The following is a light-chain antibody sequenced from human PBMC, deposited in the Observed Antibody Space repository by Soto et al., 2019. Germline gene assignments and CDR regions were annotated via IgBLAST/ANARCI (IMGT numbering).Light chain of an antibody. Sequence: QSALTQPASVSGSPGQSITISCTGTSSDVGGYIYVSWYQHHPDKAPKLMIYDVNNRPSGVSNRFSGSKSGNTASLTISGLQAADEAAYYCSSYTSNTPRLVFGGGTQLTVL. CDR1: SSDVGGYIY. CDR3: SSYTSNTPRLV. J-gene: IGLJ2*01. V-gene: IGLV2-14*03. CDR2: DVN.